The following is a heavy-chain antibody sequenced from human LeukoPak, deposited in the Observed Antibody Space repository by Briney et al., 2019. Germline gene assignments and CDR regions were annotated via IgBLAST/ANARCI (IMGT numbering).Heavy chain of an antibody. CDR2: IYRSESS. CDR3: ARNDGYYDMLTGYRAFDM. D-gene: IGHD3-9*01. CDR1: GVSISGYY. V-gene: IGHV4-59*01. J-gene: IGHJ3*02. Sequence: SETLSLTCSVSGVSISGYYWSWIRQPPGNQLEWIGYIYRSESSNYNPSLKSRVTISVDTSKNQLSLKLSSVTAADTAAYFCARNDGYYDMLTGYRAFDMWGPGTMVTVSS.